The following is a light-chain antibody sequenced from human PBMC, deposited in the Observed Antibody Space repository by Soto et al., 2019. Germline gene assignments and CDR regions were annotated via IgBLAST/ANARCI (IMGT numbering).Light chain of an antibody. Sequence: QSVLTQPRSVSGSPGQSVTISCTGTSRVVGGYNYVSWYQQHPGKAPKLIIYDVAKRPSGVPDRFSGSKSGNTASLTISGLQADDEADYYCCPYTSIFTAVFGTGTKVTVL. CDR1: SRVVGGYNY. CDR3: CPYTSIFTAV. J-gene: IGLJ1*01. CDR2: DVA. V-gene: IGLV2-11*01.